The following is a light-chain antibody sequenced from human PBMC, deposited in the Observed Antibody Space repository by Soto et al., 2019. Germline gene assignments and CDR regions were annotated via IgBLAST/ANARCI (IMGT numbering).Light chain of an antibody. V-gene: IGKV3-15*01. CDR3: QQYNNWPPT. CDR2: GAS. Sequence: EIVMTQSPATLSVSPGERATLSCRASQSVSSNLAWYQQKPGQAPRLRIYGASTRATGIPARFSGSGPGTEFTLTISSLQSEDFAVYYCQQYNNWPPTFGQGTKVDIK. CDR1: QSVSSN. J-gene: IGKJ1*01.